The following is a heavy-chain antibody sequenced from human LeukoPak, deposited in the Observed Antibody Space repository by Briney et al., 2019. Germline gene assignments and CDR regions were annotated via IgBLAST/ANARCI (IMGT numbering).Heavy chain of an antibody. CDR2: ISYDGSNK. V-gene: IGHV3-30*18. Sequence: PGGSLRLSCAASGFTFSSYGMHWVRQAPGKGLEWVAVISYDGSNKYYADSVKGRFTISRDNSKNTLYLQMNSLRAEDTAVYYCAKCALAWGYPAYYFDYWGQGTLVTVSS. CDR1: GFTFSSYG. D-gene: IGHD2-15*01. CDR3: AKCALAWGYPAYYFDY. J-gene: IGHJ4*02.